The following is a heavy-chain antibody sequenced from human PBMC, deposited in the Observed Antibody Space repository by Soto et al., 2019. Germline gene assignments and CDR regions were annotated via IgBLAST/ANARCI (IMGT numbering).Heavy chain of an antibody. CDR1: GFTFSSYE. D-gene: IGHD3-10*01. CDR2: ISSSGSTI. Sequence: SLRLSCAASGFTFSSYEMNWVRQAPGKGLEWVSYISSSGSTIYYADSVKGRFTISRDNAKNSLYLQMNSLRAEDTAVYYCARDGIQGSFDYWGQGTLVTSPQ. CDR3: ARDGIQGSFDY. J-gene: IGHJ4*02. V-gene: IGHV3-48*03.